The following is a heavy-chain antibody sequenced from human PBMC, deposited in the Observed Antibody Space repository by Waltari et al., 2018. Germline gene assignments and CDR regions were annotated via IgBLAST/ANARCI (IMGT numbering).Heavy chain of an antibody. J-gene: IGHJ4*02. CDR2: IKQDGSEK. V-gene: IGHV3-7*01. Sequence: EVRLVESGGGLVQPGGSLRLSCAASGFTFSSYWRSWVRQAPGKGLEWVANIKQDGSEKYYVDSVKGRFTISRDNAKNSLYLQMNSLRAEDTAVYYCARAPDWGQGTLVTVSS. CDR1: GFTFSSYW. CDR3: ARAPD.